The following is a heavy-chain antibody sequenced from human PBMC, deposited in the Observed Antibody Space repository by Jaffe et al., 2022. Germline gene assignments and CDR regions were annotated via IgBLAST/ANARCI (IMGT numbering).Heavy chain of an antibody. V-gene: IGHV3-48*01. Sequence: EVQLVESGGGLVQPGGSLRLSCAASGFTFSSYSMNWVRQAPGKGLEWVSYISSSSSTIYYADSVKGRFTISRDNAKNSLYLQMNSLRAEDTAVYYCAREGLLEWLRSRDAFDIWGQGTMVTVSS. CDR2: ISSSSSTI. J-gene: IGHJ3*02. D-gene: IGHD5-12*01. CDR1: GFTFSSYS. CDR3: AREGLLEWLRSRDAFDI.